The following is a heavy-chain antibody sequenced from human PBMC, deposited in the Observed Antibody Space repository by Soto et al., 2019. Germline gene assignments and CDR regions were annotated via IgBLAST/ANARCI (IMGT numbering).Heavy chain of an antibody. Sequence: QVQLVESGGGVVQPGRSLRLSCAASGFTFSHYAMHWVRQAPGKGLEWVAFISYDGSNKYYADSVKGRFTISRDNTKNTLYLQMNSLRAEDTAVYYCAKGGRTPPPNDYYSMDVWGQGTTVTVSS. V-gene: IGHV3-30*18. CDR3: AKGGRTPPPNDYYSMDV. D-gene: IGHD3-16*01. J-gene: IGHJ6*02. CDR1: GFTFSHYA. CDR2: ISYDGSNK.